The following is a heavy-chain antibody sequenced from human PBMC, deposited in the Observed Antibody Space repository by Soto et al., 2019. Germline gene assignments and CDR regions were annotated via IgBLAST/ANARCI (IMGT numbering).Heavy chain of an antibody. CDR3: TRRLSGWLKSEEDPREDFDY. D-gene: IGHD3-16*02. V-gene: IGHV1-8*01. Sequence: QVRLVQSGPEVKKPGATVKVSCKTSGYIFASHDINWVRQASGQGLEWMGWMNPTSGNTGYAPKFQDRVSLTRDTSMNTAYMELSSLRSDDTAVYFCTRRLSGWLKSEEDPREDFDYWGQGTLVSVSS. CDR2: MNPTSGNT. J-gene: IGHJ4*02. CDR1: GYIFASHD.